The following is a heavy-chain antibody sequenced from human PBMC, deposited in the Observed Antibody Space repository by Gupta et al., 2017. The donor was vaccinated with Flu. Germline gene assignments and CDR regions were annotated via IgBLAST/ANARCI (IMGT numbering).Heavy chain of an antibody. CDR3: ARDRWGYGDYHYYYGMDV. CDR2: ISSSSSYI. D-gene: IGHD4-17*01. CDR1: GFPFSSYS. J-gene: IGHJ6*02. V-gene: IGHV3-21*01. Sequence: EVQLVASGGGLVKPGGSLRLSCAASGFPFSSYSMNWVRQAPGKGLEWVSSISSSSSYIYYADSVKGRFTISRDNAKNSLYLQMNSLRAEDTAVYYCARDRWGYGDYHYYYGMDVWGQGTTVTVSS.